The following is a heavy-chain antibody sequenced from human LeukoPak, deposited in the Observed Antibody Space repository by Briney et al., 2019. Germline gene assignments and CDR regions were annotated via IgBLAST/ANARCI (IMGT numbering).Heavy chain of an antibody. CDR3: ARDIGYCSSTSCYTRGDRSVWFDP. V-gene: IGHV3-30-3*01. CDR2: ISYDGSNK. CDR1: GFTFSSYA. D-gene: IGHD2-2*02. Sequence: GRSLRLSCAASGFTFSSYAMHWVRQAPGKGLEWVAVISYDGSNKYYADSVKGRFTISRDNSKNTLYLQMNSLRAEDTAVYYCARDIGYCSSTSCYTRGDRSVWFDPWGQGTLVTVSS. J-gene: IGHJ5*02.